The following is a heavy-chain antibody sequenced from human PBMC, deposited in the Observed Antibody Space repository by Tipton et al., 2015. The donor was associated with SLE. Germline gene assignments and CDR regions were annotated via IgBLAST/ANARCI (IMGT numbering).Heavy chain of an antibody. Sequence: SLRLSCEASGFNFNIYWMSFVRQTPGKGLEWVANIKQDGSEEYYVDSVTGRFTISRDNAKNSLYLQSVTAADTAVYYCATEDTPTGPMISVAGHPVSAFDIWGQGIMVTVSS. CDR1: GFNFNIYW. J-gene: IGHJ3*02. D-gene: IGHD3/OR15-3a*01. CDR2: IKQDGSEE. CDR3: ATEDTPTGPMISVAGHPVSAFDI. V-gene: IGHV3-7*03.